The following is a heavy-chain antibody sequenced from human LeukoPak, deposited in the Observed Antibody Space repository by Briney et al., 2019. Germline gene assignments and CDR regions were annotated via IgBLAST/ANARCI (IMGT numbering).Heavy chain of an antibody. CDR1: GFPFSSYS. Sequence: GGSLRLSCAASGFPFSSYSLNWVRQAPGKGLEWVSSISSSSSYIYYADSVKGRFTISRDNAKNSRELQINNLRAEDTAVYYCASTHSEYYYDSSGYYIESDWYFDLWGRGTLVTVSS. D-gene: IGHD3-22*01. CDR2: ISSSSSYI. J-gene: IGHJ2*01. V-gene: IGHV3-21*01. CDR3: ASTHSEYYYDSSGYYIESDWYFDL.